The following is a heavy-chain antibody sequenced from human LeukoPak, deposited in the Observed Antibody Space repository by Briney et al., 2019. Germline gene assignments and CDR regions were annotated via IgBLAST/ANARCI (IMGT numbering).Heavy chain of an antibody. CDR2: INPNSGGT. CDR3: ARASLHIAVADY. V-gene: IGHV1-2*02. Sequence: ASVKVSCKASGYTFTGYYMHWVRQAPGQGLEWMGWINPNSGGTNYAQKFQGRVTMTRDTSISTAYMELSRLRSDDTAVYYCARASLHIAVADYWGQGTLVTVSS. CDR1: GYTFTGYY. J-gene: IGHJ4*02. D-gene: IGHD6-19*01.